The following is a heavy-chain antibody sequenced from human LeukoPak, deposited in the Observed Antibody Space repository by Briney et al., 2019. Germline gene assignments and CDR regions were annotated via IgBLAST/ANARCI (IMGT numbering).Heavy chain of an antibody. CDR2: ISPDGSRT. D-gene: IGHD3-10*01. CDR3: ARVSSLWSFDY. Sequence: GGTLRLSCAASGFTFSTHWMHWVRQTPGKGLVWVSRISPDGSRTAYADSVKGRFTISRDNARDTLYLQLNSLGAEDTAVYYCARVSSLWSFDYWGQGTLVTVSS. J-gene: IGHJ4*02. CDR1: GFTFSTHW. V-gene: IGHV3-74*01.